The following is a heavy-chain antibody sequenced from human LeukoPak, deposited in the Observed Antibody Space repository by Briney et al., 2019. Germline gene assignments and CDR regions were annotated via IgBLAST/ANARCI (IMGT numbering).Heavy chain of an antibody. J-gene: IGHJ4*02. D-gene: IGHD1-7*01. CDR3: ARSSNQGNYDYNY. CDR2: IIPIFGTA. Sequence: ASVRVSCKASGGTFSSYAISWVRQAPGQGLEWMGGIIPIFGTANYAQKFQGRVTITADESTSTAYMELSSLRSEDTAVYYCARSSNQGNYDYNYWGQGTLVTVS. V-gene: IGHV1-69*13. CDR1: GGTFSSYA.